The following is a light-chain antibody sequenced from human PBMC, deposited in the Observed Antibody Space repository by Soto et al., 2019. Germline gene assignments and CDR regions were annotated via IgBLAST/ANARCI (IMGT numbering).Light chain of an antibody. CDR2: EVT. CDR3: CSYSSRNTMFV. CDR1: SNSIGTYDY. Sequence: QSALTQPASVFGSPGQSITISCTGASNSIGTYDYVSWYQQHPGKAPKLIIYEVTNRPFGISERFSGSKSGNSAFLTISGLQAEDEADYYCCSYSSRNTMFVFGSGTKLTVL. V-gene: IGLV2-14*03. J-gene: IGLJ1*01.